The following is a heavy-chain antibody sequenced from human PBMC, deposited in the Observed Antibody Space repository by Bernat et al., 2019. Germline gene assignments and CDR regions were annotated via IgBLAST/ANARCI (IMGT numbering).Heavy chain of an antibody. CDR1: GFTFGNSA. J-gene: IGHJ6*02. V-gene: IGHV3-49*03. CDR2: IRGKAYGETT. Sequence: EVQLVESGGDLVQPGRSLRLSCTGSGFTFGNSAMSWFRQAPGKGLVWVGFIRGKAYGETTEYAASVKGRFTISRDDSKSIAYLQMNSLETEDTAVYYCSRAALRYQLTSYYYFGMDVWGQGTTVTVSS. D-gene: IGHD2-2*01. CDR3: SRAALRYQLTSYYYFGMDV.